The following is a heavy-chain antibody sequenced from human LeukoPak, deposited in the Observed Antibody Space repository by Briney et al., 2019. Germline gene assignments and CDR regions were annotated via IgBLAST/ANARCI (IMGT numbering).Heavy chain of an antibody. J-gene: IGHJ3*01. Sequence: GGSLRLSCAASGFTFSSYAMNWVRQAPGKGLEWVSSIIGSGGSTYYADSVKGRFTISRDNSKNTLYLQMNSLRAEDTAVYYCACRSEGFDVWGQGTMVTVSS. CDR2: IIGSGGST. D-gene: IGHD1-14*01. CDR3: ACRSEGFDV. V-gene: IGHV3-23*01. CDR1: GFTFSSYA.